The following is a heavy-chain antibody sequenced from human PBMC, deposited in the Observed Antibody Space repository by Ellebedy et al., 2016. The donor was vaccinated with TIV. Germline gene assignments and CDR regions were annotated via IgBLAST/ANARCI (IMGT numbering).Heavy chain of an antibody. CDR1: GDSISNYF. Sequence: MPSETLSLTCTVSGDSISNYFWNWIRQPAGKGLEWIGSIYTSGSTNYNPSLKSRVTISVDTSKNQFSLKLSSVTAADTAVYYCARGEVTLYYYGMDVWGQGTTVTVSS. CDR2: IYTSGST. CDR3: ARGEVTLYYYGMDV. V-gene: IGHV4-4*07. J-gene: IGHJ6*02.